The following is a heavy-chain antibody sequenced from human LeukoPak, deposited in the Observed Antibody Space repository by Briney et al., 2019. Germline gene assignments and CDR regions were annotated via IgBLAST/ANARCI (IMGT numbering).Heavy chain of an antibody. D-gene: IGHD5-12*01. J-gene: IGHJ4*02. CDR1: GDTFSSYA. CDR2: IIPIFGTA. Sequence: SVKVSCKASGDTFSSYAISWVRQAPGQGLEWMGGIIPIFGTANYAQKFQGRATITADESTSTAYMELSSLRSEDTAVYYCARKDSGYDSYFDYWGQGTLVTVSS. V-gene: IGHV1-69*13. CDR3: ARKDSGYDSYFDY.